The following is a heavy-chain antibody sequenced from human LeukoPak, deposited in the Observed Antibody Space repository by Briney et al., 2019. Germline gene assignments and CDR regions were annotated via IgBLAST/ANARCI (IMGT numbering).Heavy chain of an antibody. Sequence: GGSLRLSCVASGFTFNSYAMSWVRQAPGKGLEWVSAISGSGGSTYYADSVKGRFTISRDNSKNTLYLQMNSLRVEDTAVYSCAKDPSYDYGMDVWGKGTTVTVSS. J-gene: IGHJ6*04. CDR1: GFTFNSYA. CDR2: ISGSGGST. CDR3: AKDPSYDYGMDV. V-gene: IGHV3-23*01.